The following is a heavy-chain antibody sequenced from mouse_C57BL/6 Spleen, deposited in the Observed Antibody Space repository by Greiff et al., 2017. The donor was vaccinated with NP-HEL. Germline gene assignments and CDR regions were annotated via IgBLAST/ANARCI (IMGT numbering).Heavy chain of an antibody. J-gene: IGHJ2*01. V-gene: IGHV5-4*01. CDR2: ISDGGSYT. CDR3: ARERSLSY. Sequence: EVQGVESGGGLVKPGGSLKLSCAASGFTFSSYAMSWVRQTPEKRLEWVATISDGGSYTYYPDNVKGRFTISRDNAKNNLYLQMSHLKSEDTAMYYCARERSLSYWGQGTTLTVSS. CDR1: GFTFSSYA.